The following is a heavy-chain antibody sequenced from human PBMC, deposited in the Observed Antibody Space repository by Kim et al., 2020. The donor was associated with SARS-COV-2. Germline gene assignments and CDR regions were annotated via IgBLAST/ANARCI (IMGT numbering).Heavy chain of an antibody. J-gene: IGHJ6*02. V-gene: IGHV3-21*01. CDR1: GFTFSSYS. CDR3: ARDHYYYGSGSYYNVYYYYGMDV. D-gene: IGHD3-10*01. CDR2: ISSSSSYI. Sequence: GGSLRLSCAASGFTFSSYSMNWVRQAPGKGLEWVSSISSSSSYIYYADSVKGRFTISRDNAKNSLYLQMNSLRAEDTAVYYCARDHYYYGSGSYYNVYYYYGMDVWGQGTTVTVSS.